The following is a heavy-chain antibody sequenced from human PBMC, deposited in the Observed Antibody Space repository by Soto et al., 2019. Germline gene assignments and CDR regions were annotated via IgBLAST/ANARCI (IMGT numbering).Heavy chain of an antibody. D-gene: IGHD1-26*01. V-gene: IGHV4-59*08. CDR1: GGSISSYY. J-gene: IGHJ3*02. Sequence: ASETLSLTCTVSGGSISSYYWSWIRQPPGKGLEWIGYIYYSGSTNYNPSLKSRVTISVDTSKNQFSLKLSSVTAADTAVYYCARNGRRRQAFDIWGQGTMVTVSS. CDR3: ARNGRRRQAFDI. CDR2: IYYSGST.